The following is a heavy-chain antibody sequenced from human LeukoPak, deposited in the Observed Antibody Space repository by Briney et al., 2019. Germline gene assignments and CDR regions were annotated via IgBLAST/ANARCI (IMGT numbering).Heavy chain of an antibody. D-gene: IGHD5-12*01. Sequence: SETLSLTCAVYGGSFSGYYWSWIRQPPGKGLEWIGEINHSGSTNYNPSLKSRVTISVDTSKNQFSLKLSSVTAADTAVYYCARDIGYSGYDSGDDAFDIWGQGTMVTVSS. CDR1: GGSFSGYY. V-gene: IGHV4-34*01. J-gene: IGHJ3*02. CDR2: INHSGST. CDR3: ARDIGYSGYDSGDDAFDI.